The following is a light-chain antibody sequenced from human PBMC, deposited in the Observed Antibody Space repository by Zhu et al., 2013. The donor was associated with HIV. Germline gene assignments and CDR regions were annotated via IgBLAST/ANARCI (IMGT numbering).Light chain of an antibody. CDR1: SSDVGGYNT. CDR3: SSYAGNRLYV. CDR2: EVT. Sequence: QSALTQPASVSGSPGQSITISCTGTSSDVGGYNTVAWYQHHPGKAPKLMMYEVTIRPSGVSSRFSGSKSGNTASLTISGLQAGDEADYYCSSYAGNRLYVFGTGTKVTVL. J-gene: IGLJ1*01. V-gene: IGLV2-14*01.